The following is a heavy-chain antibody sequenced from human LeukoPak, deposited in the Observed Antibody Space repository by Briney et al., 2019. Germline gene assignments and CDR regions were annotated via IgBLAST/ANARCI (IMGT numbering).Heavy chain of an antibody. Sequence: SGGSLRLSCAASGFTFSGYAMHWVRQAPGKGLESVAVTSSDGNIKYYADSVKGRFTTSRDNSKNTLYLQMNSLRGEDTGVYYCARDPVPATARHFDYWGQGTLVTVSS. CDR1: GFTFSGYA. CDR3: ARDPVPATARHFDY. V-gene: IGHV3-30-3*01. CDR2: TSSDGNIK. J-gene: IGHJ4*02. D-gene: IGHD1-1*01.